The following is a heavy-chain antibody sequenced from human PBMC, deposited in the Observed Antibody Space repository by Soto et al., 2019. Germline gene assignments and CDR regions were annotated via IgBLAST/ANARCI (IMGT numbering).Heavy chain of an antibody. CDR2: INPNSGGT. CDR3: ARGAGLLWFGELFFTPKGAGFDP. CDR1: GYTFTGYY. V-gene: IGHV1-2*02. J-gene: IGHJ5*02. Sequence: ASVKVSCKASGYTFTGYYMHWVRQAPGQGLEWMGWINPNSGGTNYAQKFQGRVTMTRDTSISTAYMELSRLRSDDTAVYYCARGAGLLWFGELFFTPKGAGFDPWGQGTLVTVSS. D-gene: IGHD3-10*01.